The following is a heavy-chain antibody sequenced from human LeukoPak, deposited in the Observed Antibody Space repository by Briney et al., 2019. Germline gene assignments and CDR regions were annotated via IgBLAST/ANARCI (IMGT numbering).Heavy chain of an antibody. CDR2: TNPNSGGT. J-gene: IGHJ4*02. Sequence: ASVKVSCKASGYTFIGYYMHWLRQAPGQGLEWMGWTNPNSGGTDYAQKFRGRVTMTRDTSTSTAYMDLSSLISDDTAVYYCARDREGLAYFDYWGQGTLATVSS. D-gene: IGHD3/OR15-3a*01. CDR1: GYTFIGYY. CDR3: ARDREGLAYFDY. V-gene: IGHV1-2*02.